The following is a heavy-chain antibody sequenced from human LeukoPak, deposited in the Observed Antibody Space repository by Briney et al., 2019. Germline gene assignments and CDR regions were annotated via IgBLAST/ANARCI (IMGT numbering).Heavy chain of an antibody. CDR1: GFTFSSYW. D-gene: IGHD1-7*01. CDR2: IKQDGSEK. J-gene: IGHJ4*02. CDR3: AKVRVVFNWNYAYYFDS. Sequence: GGSLRLSCAASGFTFSSYWMSWVRQAPGKGLEWVANIKQDGSEKYYVDSVKGRFTISRDNSKSTLYLQMDSLRAEDTAVYYCAKVRVVFNWNYAYYFDSWGQGTVVTVSS. V-gene: IGHV3-7*01.